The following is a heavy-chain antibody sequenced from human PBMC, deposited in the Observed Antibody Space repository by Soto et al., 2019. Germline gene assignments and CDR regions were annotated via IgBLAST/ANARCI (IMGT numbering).Heavy chain of an antibody. CDR3: ARSGYYDSSGYYPDAFDI. Sequence: QVQLQESGPGLVKPSETLSLTCTVSGGSISSYYWSWIRQPPGKGLEWIGYIYYSGSTNYNPSLKSRVTISVDTSKNQFSLKLSSVTAADTAVYYCARSGYYDSSGYYPDAFDIWGQGTMVTVSS. V-gene: IGHV4-59*01. J-gene: IGHJ3*02. CDR1: GGSISSYY. D-gene: IGHD3-22*01. CDR2: IYYSGST.